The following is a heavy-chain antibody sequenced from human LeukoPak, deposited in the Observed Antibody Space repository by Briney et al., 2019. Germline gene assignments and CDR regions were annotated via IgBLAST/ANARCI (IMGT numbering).Heavy chain of an antibody. V-gene: IGHV1-24*01. Sequence: ASVKVSCKVSGYTLTELSMHWVRQAPGKGLEWMGGFDPEDGETIYAQKFQGRVTMTEDTSTDTAYMELSSLRSEDTAVYYCATGAVADPYYYYGMDVWGQGTTVTVSS. CDR1: GYTLTELS. D-gene: IGHD6-19*01. CDR2: FDPEDGET. CDR3: ATGAVADPYYYYGMDV. J-gene: IGHJ6*02.